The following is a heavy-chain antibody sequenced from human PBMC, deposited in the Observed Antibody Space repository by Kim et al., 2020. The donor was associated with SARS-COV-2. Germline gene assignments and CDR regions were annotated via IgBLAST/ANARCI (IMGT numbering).Heavy chain of an antibody. CDR2: ISSSSSNT. V-gene: IGHV3-11*05. J-gene: IGHJ4*02. CDR3: ARVREGGSSWYYFDY. D-gene: IGHD6-13*01. Sequence: GGSLRLSCAASGFTFSDYYMSWIRQAPGKGLEWFSYISSSSSNTNYADSVKGRFTISRDNAKNSLYLQMNSLRAEDTAVYYCARVREGGSSWYYFDYWGQGTLVTVSS. CDR1: GFTFSDYY.